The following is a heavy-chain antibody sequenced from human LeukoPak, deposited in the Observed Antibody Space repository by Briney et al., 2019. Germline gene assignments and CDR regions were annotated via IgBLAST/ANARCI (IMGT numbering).Heavy chain of an antibody. CDR2: INADGAGT. D-gene: IGHD1-26*01. Sequence: GGSLRLSCAASGFPFDEYPMHWVRQAPGKGLKWVSLINADGAGTSYADSVKGRFTVSRDNSKKFLFLQMNSLRTEDSGLYYCAKKSGAPGNFDYWGQGTLVTVSS. V-gene: IGHV3-43*02. CDR1: GFPFDEYP. J-gene: IGHJ4*02. CDR3: AKKSGAPGNFDY.